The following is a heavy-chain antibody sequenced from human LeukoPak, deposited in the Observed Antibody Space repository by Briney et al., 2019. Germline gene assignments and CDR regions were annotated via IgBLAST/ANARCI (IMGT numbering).Heavy chain of an antibody. V-gene: IGHV5-10-1*01. Sequence: GESLRISGKGSGYSFTSYWISWVRQMPGKGLEWMGRIDPSDSYTNYSPSFQGHVTISADKSISTAYLQWSSLKASDIAMYYCARGGLIRRDPGSFDYWGQGTLVTVSS. D-gene: IGHD3-16*01. CDR2: IDPSDSYT. CDR3: ARGGLIRRDPGSFDY. CDR1: GYSFTSYW. J-gene: IGHJ4*02.